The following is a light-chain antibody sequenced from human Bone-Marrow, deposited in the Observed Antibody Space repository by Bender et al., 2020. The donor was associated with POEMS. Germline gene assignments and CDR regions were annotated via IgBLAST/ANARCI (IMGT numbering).Light chain of an antibody. V-gene: IGLV2-23*01. Sequence: QSALTQPASVSGSPGQSITISCSGSSSDIGTYNLVSWYQQYPGKAPKLIIYEGSRRPSGVSNRFSGSKSANTASLAIYGLQAEDEAYYYCGSYVGDLVFGGGTRLTVL. J-gene: IGLJ2*01. CDR2: EGS. CDR3: GSYVGDLV. CDR1: SSDIGTYNL.